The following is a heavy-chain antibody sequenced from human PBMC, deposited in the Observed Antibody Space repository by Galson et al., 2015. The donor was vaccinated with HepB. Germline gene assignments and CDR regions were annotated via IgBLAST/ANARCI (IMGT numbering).Heavy chain of an antibody. J-gene: IGHJ5*02. CDR2: ISNDGSNT. D-gene: IGHD6-19*01. CDR1: GFTLSSIH. V-gene: IGHV3-30-3*01. CDR3: AREGGSSGRAGFFNL. Sequence: SLRLSCAASGFTLSSIHVHWVRQAPGKGLDWVALISNDGSNTIYADSVKGRFTISRDTSKNTVDLQMNALKTEDTAVYYCAREGGSSGRAGFFNLWGQGTLVTVSS.